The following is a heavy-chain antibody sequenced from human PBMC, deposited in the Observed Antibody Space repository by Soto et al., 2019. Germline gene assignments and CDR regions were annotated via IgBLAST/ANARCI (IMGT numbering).Heavy chain of an antibody. V-gene: IGHV5-51*01. CDR1: GYSFASYW. Sequence: PGESLKISCKGSGYSFASYWIGWVRQMPGKGLEWMGVIYPGDSDTRYSPSFQGQVTISADKSISTAYLQWSSLKASDTAMYYCARTSAAGKYYYGMDVWGQGTTVTVSS. J-gene: IGHJ6*02. D-gene: IGHD6-13*01. CDR3: ARTSAAGKYYYGMDV. CDR2: IYPGDSDT.